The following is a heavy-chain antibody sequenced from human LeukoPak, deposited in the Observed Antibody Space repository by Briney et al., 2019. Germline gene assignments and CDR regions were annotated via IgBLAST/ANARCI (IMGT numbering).Heavy chain of an antibody. J-gene: IGHJ3*02. CDR3: ARDSGNYLDAFDI. CDR1: GFTFSSYS. Sequence: PGGSLRLSCAASGFTFSSYSMNWVRQAPGKGLEWVSSISSSSSYIYYADSVKGRFTISRDNPKNSLYLQMNSLRAEDTAVYYCARDSGNYLDAFDIWGQGTMVTVSS. V-gene: IGHV3-21*01. CDR2: ISSSSSYI. D-gene: IGHD1-7*01.